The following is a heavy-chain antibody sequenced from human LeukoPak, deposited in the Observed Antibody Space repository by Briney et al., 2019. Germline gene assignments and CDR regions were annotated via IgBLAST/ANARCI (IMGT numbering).Heavy chain of an antibody. J-gene: IGHJ4*02. Sequence: SETLSLTCNVSGASMSSNYWSWIRQPPGKGLEWIGYIYHSGNTNYSPSLESRVAMSVDESKNQFSLRVHFVSAADTAVYYCASTRRAAVAGRFDSWGQGTLVTVSS. V-gene: IGHV4-4*09. CDR3: ASTRRAAVAGRFDS. D-gene: IGHD6-19*01. CDR2: IYHSGNT. CDR1: GASMSSNY.